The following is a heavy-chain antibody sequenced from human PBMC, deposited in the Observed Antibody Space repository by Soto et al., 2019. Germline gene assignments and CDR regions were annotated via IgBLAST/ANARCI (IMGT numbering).Heavy chain of an antibody. V-gene: IGHV1-3*01. CDR1: GYTFTSYA. Sequence: ASVKVSCKASGYTFTSYAMHWVRQAPGQRLEWMGWINAGNGNTKYSQKFQGRVTITRDTSASTAYMELSSLRSEDTAVYYCARDQESYCSSTSCYVTFSDYWGQGTLVTVSS. D-gene: IGHD2-2*01. J-gene: IGHJ4*02. CDR3: ARDQESYCSSTSCYVTFSDY. CDR2: INAGNGNT.